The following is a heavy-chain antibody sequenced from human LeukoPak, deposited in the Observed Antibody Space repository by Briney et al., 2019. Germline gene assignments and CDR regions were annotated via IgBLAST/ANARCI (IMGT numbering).Heavy chain of an antibody. Sequence: PSETLSLTCAVYGGSFSGYYWSWIRQPPGKGLEWIGEINHSGSTNYNPSLKSRVTISVDTSKNQFSLKLSSVTAADTAVYYCARHADSSGWYSNAFDIWGQGTMVTVSS. CDR3: ARHADSSGWYSNAFDI. J-gene: IGHJ3*02. CDR2: INHSGST. CDR1: GGSFSGYY. V-gene: IGHV4-34*01. D-gene: IGHD6-19*01.